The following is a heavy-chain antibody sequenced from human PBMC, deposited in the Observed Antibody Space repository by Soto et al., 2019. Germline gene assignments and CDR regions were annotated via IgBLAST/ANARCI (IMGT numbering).Heavy chain of an antibody. Sequence: GGSLRLSCAASGFTFSTYWMTWVRQAPGKGLEWVANINLDGSEKHYVDSVKGRFTISRDNAKNSLYLQMNRLRAEDTAVYYCARARIDYWGQGTLVTVSS. V-gene: IGHV3-7*01. CDR1: GFTFSTYW. J-gene: IGHJ4*02. CDR2: INLDGSEK. CDR3: ARARIDY.